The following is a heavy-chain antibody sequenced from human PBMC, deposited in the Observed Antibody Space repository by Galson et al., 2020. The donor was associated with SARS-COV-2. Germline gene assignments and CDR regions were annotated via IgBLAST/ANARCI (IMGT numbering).Heavy chain of an antibody. CDR3: ARGHGDSSDAFDI. J-gene: IGHJ3*02. D-gene: IGHD4-17*01. V-gene: IGHV3-33*01. Sequence: GESLKISCAASGFTFSSYGMHWVRQAPGKGLEWVAVIWYDGSNKYYADSVKGRFTISRDNSKNTLYLQMNSLRAEDTAVYYCARGHGDSSDAFDIWGQGTMVTVSS. CDR1: GFTFSSYG. CDR2: IWYDGSNK.